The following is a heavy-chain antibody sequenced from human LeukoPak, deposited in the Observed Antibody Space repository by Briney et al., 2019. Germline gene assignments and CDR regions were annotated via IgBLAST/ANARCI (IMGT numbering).Heavy chain of an antibody. CDR2: ISWNSGNI. J-gene: IGHJ4*02. Sequence: GRSLRLSCAASGFTFDDYAMHWVRHAPGKGLEWVSGISWNSGNIGYADSVKGRFTISRDNAKSSLYLQMNSLRAEDTALYYCAKMSGYNSGWYDYWGQGTLVTVSS. CDR1: GFTFDDYA. D-gene: IGHD6-19*01. V-gene: IGHV3-9*01. CDR3: AKMSGYNSGWYDY.